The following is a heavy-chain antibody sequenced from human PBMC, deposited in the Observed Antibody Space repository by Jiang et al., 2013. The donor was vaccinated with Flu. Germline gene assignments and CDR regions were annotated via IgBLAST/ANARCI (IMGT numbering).Heavy chain of an antibody. J-gene: IGHJ3*02. Sequence: VSGGSISSYYWSWIRQPPGKGLEWIGYIYYSGSTNYNPSLKSRVTISVDTSKNQFSLKLSSVTAADTAVYYCARSPSGRAFDIWGQGTMVTVSS. V-gene: IGHV4-59*08. CDR2: IYYSGST. CDR1: GGSISSYY. CDR3: ARSPSGRAFDI. D-gene: IGHD3-10*01.